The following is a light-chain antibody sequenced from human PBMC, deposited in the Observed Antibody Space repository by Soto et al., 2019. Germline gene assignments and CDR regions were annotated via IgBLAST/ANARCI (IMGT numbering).Light chain of an antibody. CDR1: QSIDRW. J-gene: IGKJ1*01. CDR3: QQYHGYSLT. CDR2: HAS. Sequence: DIQITQSPSTLPASVGDRVTIPCRASQSIDRWLAWYAQRPGKAPKLLIYHASSLETGVPSRGGGSGSGTECILTISGLQPDDFETDYCQQYHGYSLTFGQGTKVDIK. V-gene: IGKV1-5*01.